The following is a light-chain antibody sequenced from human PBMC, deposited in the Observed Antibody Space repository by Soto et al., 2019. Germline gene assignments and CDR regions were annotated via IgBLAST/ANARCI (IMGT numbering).Light chain of an antibody. CDR1: QSVSSY. CDR2: DAS. J-gene: IGKJ5*01. V-gene: IGKV3-11*01. CDR3: QQRSNWPLIT. Sequence: EIVLTQSPATLSLSPGERATLSCRASQSVSSYLAWYQQKPGQAPRLLIYDASTRATGIPARFSGSGSGTDFTLPISSLEPEDFVVYYCQQRSNWPLITFGQGTRLEIK.